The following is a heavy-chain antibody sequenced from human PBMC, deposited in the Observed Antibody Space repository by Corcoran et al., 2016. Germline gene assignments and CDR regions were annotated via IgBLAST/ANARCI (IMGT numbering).Heavy chain of an antibody. CDR2: IWYDGSDK. CDR3: ARDGIAARGMDV. D-gene: IGHD6-13*01. Sequence: QVQLVESGGGVVQPGRSLRLSCAASGFAFSSYGMHWVRQAPGKGLEWVAVIWYDGSDKYYADSVKGRFTISRDNSKNTLYLQMNRLRAEDTAVYYCARDGIAARGMDVWGQGTTVTVSS. CDR1: GFAFSSYG. V-gene: IGHV3-33*01. J-gene: IGHJ6*02.